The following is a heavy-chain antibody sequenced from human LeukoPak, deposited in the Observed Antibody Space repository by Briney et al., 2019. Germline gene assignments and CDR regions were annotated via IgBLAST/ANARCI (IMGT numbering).Heavy chain of an antibody. J-gene: IGHJ4*02. Sequence: ASVKVSCKASGYTFTSYYMHWVRQAPGQGLEWMGIINPSGGSTSYAQKFQGRVTMTRDTSTSTVYVELSSLRSEDTAVYYCARGSLVVVAATRFDYWGQGTLVTVSS. CDR1: GYTFTSYY. CDR3: ARGSLVVVAATRFDY. D-gene: IGHD2-15*01. CDR2: INPSGGST. V-gene: IGHV1-46*01.